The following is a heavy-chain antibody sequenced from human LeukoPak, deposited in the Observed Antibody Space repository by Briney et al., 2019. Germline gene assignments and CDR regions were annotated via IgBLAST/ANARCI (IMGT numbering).Heavy chain of an antibody. Sequence: GGSLGLSCAASGLTFRNYVIHWVRQAPGKGLEWVGRIRSNSDGGTIDYAAPVKGRFTLSRDDSKTTLYLQMNSLQTEDTAVYYCATDFYDSTWGQGTLVTVSS. CDR1: GLTFRNYV. D-gene: IGHD3-22*01. CDR2: IRSNSDGGTI. V-gene: IGHV3-15*07. CDR3: ATDFYDST. J-gene: IGHJ5*02.